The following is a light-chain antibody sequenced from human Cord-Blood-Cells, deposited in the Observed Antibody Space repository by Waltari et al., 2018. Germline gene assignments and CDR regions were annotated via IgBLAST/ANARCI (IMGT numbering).Light chain of an antibody. Sequence: QAVLTQPSSLSASPGASASLTCTLRSGINVGTYRIYWYQQKPGSPPQYPLRYKSDSDKQQGSGVPSRFSGSKDASANAGILHISGLQAEDEADYYCMIWHSSAWVFGGGTKLTVL. V-gene: IGLV5-45*02. CDR1: SGINVGTYR. CDR3: MIWHSSAWV. J-gene: IGLJ3*02. CDR2: YKSDSDK.